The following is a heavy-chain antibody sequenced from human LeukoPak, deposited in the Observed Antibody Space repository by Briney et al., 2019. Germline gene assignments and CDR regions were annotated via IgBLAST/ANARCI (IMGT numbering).Heavy chain of an antibody. V-gene: IGHV3-11*04. CDR1: GFTFSDYY. CDR3: ARVGAFRGYFDY. CDR2: IRGSGSTI. Sequence: GGSLRLSCAASGFTFSDYYMSWIRQAPGKGLEWLSYIRGSGSTIYYADSVKGRFTISRDNAKNSLYLQMNSLRAEDTSVYYCARVGAFRGYFDYWGQGTLVTVSS. D-gene: IGHD3-16*01. J-gene: IGHJ4*02.